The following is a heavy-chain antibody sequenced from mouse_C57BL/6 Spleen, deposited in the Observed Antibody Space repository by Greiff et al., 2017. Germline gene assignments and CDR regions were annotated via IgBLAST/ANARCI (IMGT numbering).Heavy chain of an antibody. CDR2: ISGGGGNT. CDR1: GFTFSSYT. D-gene: IGHD2-4*01. Sequence: EVQLVESGGGLVKPGGSLKLSCAASGFTFSSYTMSWVRQTPEKRLEWVATISGGGGNTYYPDSVKGRFTISRDNAKNTLYLQMSSLRSEDTALYYCARQPLYYDYVWYFDVWGTGTTVTVSS. J-gene: IGHJ1*03. CDR3: ARQPLYYDYVWYFDV. V-gene: IGHV5-9*01.